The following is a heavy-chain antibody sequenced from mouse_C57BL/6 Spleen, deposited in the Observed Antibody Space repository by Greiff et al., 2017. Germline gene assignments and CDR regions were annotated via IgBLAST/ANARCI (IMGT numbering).Heavy chain of an antibody. J-gene: IGHJ4*01. CDR1: GYTFTSYG. CDR3: AGYYDYDGGYAMDY. D-gene: IGHD2-4*01. CDR2: IYPRSGNT. Sequence: SGAELARPGASVKLSCKASGYTFTSYGISWVKQRTGQGLEWIGEIYPRSGNTYYNEKFKGKATLTADKSSSTAYMELRSLTSEDSAVYFCAGYYDYDGGYAMDYWGQGTSVTVSS. V-gene: IGHV1-81*01.